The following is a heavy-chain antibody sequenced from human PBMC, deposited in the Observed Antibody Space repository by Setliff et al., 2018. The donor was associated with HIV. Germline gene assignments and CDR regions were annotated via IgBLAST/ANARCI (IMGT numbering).Heavy chain of an antibody. CDR3: ARGVNTAKVEDF. D-gene: IGHD2-15*01. J-gene: IGHJ4*02. CDR1: GYTFTSYD. V-gene: IGHV1-8*01. CDR2: MNPNSGNT. Sequence: ASVKVSCKASGYTFTSYDINWVRQAPGQGLEWMGWMNPNSGNTGYVQKFQGRVTMTRNTSISTAYMELSSLRSEDTAVYYCARGVNTAKVEDFWGQGTLVTVSS.